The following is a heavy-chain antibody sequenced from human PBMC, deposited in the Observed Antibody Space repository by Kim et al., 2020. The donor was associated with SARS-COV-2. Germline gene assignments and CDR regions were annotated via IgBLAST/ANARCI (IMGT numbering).Heavy chain of an antibody. D-gene: IGHD3-22*01. CDR3: TTDRHDYDSSGYYPVDY. J-gene: IGHJ4*02. V-gene: IGHV3-15*01. Sequence: VKGRFTISRDDSKNTLYLQMNSLKTEDTAVYYCTTDRHDYDSSGYYPVDYWGQGTLVTVSS.